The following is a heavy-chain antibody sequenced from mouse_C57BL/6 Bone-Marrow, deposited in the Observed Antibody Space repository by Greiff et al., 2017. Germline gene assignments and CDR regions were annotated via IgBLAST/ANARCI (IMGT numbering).Heavy chain of an antibody. CDR2: INPYNGGT. Sequence: VQLKQSGPVLVKPGASVKMSCKASGYTFTDYFMNWVKQSHGKSLEWIGVINPYNGGTSYNQKFKGKATLTVDKSSSTAYMELNSLTSEDSAVYYCARFRDYSFFDYWGQGTTLTVSS. CDR3: ARFRDYSFFDY. CDR1: GYTFTDYF. J-gene: IGHJ2*01. V-gene: IGHV1-19*01. D-gene: IGHD2-12*01.